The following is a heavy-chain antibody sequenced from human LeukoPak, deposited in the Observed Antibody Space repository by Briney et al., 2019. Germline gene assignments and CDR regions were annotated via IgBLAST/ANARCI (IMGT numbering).Heavy chain of an antibody. CDR2: IYYSGST. CDR1: GGSISSYY. V-gene: IGHV4-59*01. D-gene: IGHD6-13*01. J-gene: IGHJ4*02. Sequence: PSETLSLTCTVSGGSISSYYWSWIRQPPAKGLEWIGYIYYSGSTNYNPSLKSRVTIPVDTSKNQFSLKLSSVTAADTAVYYCARGGSLRPPIYFDYWGQGTLVTVSS. CDR3: ARGGSLRPPIYFDY.